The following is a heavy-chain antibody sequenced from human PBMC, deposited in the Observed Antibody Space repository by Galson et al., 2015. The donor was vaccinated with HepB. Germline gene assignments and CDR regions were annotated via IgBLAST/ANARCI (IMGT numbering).Heavy chain of an antibody. Sequence: SVKVSCKASGYTFSSYSITWMRQAPGQGLEWVGWISPYNRYTNYAQNFQGRVTMTTDTSTTTTYMELRSLRSDDTAVYYCARGALVVAVGATQNNWFDPWGRGTLVTVSS. CDR2: ISPYNRYT. D-gene: IGHD2-15*01. J-gene: IGHJ5*02. CDR3: ARGALVVAVGATQNNWFDP. CDR1: GYTFSSYS. V-gene: IGHV1-18*01.